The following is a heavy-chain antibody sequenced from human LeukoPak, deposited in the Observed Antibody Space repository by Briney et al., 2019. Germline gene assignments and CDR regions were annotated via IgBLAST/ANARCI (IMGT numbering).Heavy chain of an antibody. V-gene: IGHV4-34*01. D-gene: IGHD2-2*01. J-gene: IGHJ4*02. CDR2: INHSGST. CDR1: GGSFSGYY. Sequence: SETLSLTCAVYGGSFSGYYWSWIRQPPGKGLEWIGEINHSGSTNYNPSLKSRVTISVDTSKNQFSLKLSSVTAADTAVYYCARSRYCSSTSCFNFDYWGQGTLVTVSS. CDR3: ARSRYCSSTSCFNFDY.